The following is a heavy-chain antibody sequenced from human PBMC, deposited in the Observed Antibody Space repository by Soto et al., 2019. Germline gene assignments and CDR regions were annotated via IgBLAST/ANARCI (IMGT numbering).Heavy chain of an antibody. CDR1: GFTFSSYA. Sequence: GGSLRLSCAASGFTFSSYAMSWVRHAPDKGLEWVSAIDFTGAGTYYADSVKGRFTISRDNSKNTLYLQMSSLRAEDTAVYFGARRFSSDSFYFDYWGQGTLVTVSS. J-gene: IGHJ4*02. V-gene: IGHV3-23*01. D-gene: IGHD6-13*01. CDR2: IDFTGAGT. CDR3: ARRFSSDSFYFDY.